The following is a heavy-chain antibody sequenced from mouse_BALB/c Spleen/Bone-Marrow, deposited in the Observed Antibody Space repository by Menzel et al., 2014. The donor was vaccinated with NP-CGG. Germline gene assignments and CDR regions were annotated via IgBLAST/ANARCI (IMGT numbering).Heavy chain of an antibody. J-gene: IGHJ1*01. CDR1: GFNIKDTY. Sequence: EVQLQESGAELVKPGASVKLSCTASGFNIKDTYMHWVKQRPEQGLEWIGRIDPANGNTKYDPKFQGKATMTAGTSSNTAYLQLSSLTSEDTAVYYCASYYYGRYFDVWGAGTTVTVSS. V-gene: IGHV14-3*02. CDR3: ASYYYGRYFDV. CDR2: IDPANGNT. D-gene: IGHD1-1*01.